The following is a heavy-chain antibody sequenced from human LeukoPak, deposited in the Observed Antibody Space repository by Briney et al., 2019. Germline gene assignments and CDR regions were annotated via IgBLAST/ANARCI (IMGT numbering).Heavy chain of an antibody. CDR3: ARGYLPTYYYDCSGYYGFDP. D-gene: IGHD3-22*01. CDR1: GYTFTSYY. V-gene: IGHV1-46*01. J-gene: IGHJ5*02. CDR2: INPSGGST. Sequence: GASVKVSCKASGYTFTSYYMHWVRQAPGQGLEWMGIINPSGGSTSYAQKFQGRVTMTRDMSTSTVYMELSSLRSEDTAVYYCARGYLPTYYYDCSGYYGFDPWGQGTLVTVSS.